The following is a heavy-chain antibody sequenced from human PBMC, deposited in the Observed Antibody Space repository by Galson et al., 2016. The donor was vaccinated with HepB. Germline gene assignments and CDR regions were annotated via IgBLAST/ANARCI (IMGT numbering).Heavy chain of an antibody. D-gene: IGHD3-10*01. CDR2: IIPMFGTP. CDR1: GGTFSSFA. V-gene: IGHV1-69*13. CDR3: VNHTRGQYDSGRYEFNY. J-gene: IGHJ4*02. Sequence: SVKVSCKASGGTFSSFAINWVRQAPGQGLEWMGGIIPMFGTPNHAQKFRGRVTITADESTSTAYMELSSLRSQDTAVYFCVNHTRGQYDSGRYEFNYWGQGTLVTVSS.